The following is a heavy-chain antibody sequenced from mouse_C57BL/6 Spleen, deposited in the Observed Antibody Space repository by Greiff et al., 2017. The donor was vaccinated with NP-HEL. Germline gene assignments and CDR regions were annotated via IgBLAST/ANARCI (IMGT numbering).Heavy chain of an antibody. CDR2: IYPGSGST. D-gene: IGHD3-2*02. CDR1: GYTFTSYW. J-gene: IGHJ3*01. Sequence: VQLQQSGAELVKPGASVKMSCKASGYTFTSYWITWVKQRPGQGLEWIGDIYPGSGSTNYNEKFKSKATLTVDTSSSTAYMQLSSLTSEDSAVYYCARGDSSGYWFAYWGQGTLVTVSA. V-gene: IGHV1-55*01. CDR3: ARGDSSGYWFAY.